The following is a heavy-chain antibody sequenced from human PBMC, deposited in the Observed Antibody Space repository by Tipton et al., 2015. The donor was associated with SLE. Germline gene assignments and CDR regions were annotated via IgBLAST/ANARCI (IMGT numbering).Heavy chain of an antibody. CDR3: ARGGYCTGGVCYNWYFDL. CDR2: IYYSGST. Sequence: TLSLTCTVSGGSISSHYWSWIRQPPGKGLEWIGYIYYSGSTNYNPSLKSRVTISVDTSKNQFSLKLSSVPAADTAVYYCARGGYCTGGVCYNWYFDLWGRGTLVTVSS. D-gene: IGHD2-8*02. V-gene: IGHV4-59*11. CDR1: GGSISSHY. J-gene: IGHJ2*01.